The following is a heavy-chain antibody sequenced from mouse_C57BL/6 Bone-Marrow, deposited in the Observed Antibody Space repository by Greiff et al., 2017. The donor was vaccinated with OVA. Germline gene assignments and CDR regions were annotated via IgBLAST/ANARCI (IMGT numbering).Heavy chain of an antibody. V-gene: IGHV10-1*01. CDR1: GFSFNTYA. D-gene: IGHD1-1*01. CDR2: IRSKSNNYAT. Sequence: EVHLVESGGGLVQPKGSLKLSCAASGFSFNTYAMNWVRQAPGKGLEWVARIRSKSNNYATYYADSVKDRFTISRDDSESMLYLQMNNLKTEDTAMYYCVRQLRPYWYFDVWGTGTTVTVSS. J-gene: IGHJ1*03. CDR3: VRQLRPYWYFDV.